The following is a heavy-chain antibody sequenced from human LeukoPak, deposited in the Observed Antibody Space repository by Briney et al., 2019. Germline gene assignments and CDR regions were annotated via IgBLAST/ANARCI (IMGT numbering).Heavy chain of an antibody. D-gene: IGHD3-9*01. Sequence: PGGSLRLSCAASGFTFSSFAVHWVRQAPGKGLEWVTVISYDGSNKHYADSVKGRFTISRDNSKNMLYLQMNSLRAEDTAVYYCARVGLSTYWLYGYFDYWGQGTLVTVSS. CDR3: ARVGLSTYWLYGYFDY. CDR1: GFTFSSFA. J-gene: IGHJ4*02. V-gene: IGHV3-30-3*01. CDR2: ISYDGSNK.